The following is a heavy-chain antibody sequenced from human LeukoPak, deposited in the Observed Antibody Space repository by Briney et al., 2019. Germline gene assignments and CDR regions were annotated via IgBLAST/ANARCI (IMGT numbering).Heavy chain of an antibody. CDR2: ISSSSTTI. D-gene: IGHD5-24*01. CDR1: GFTFTTSA. CDR3: AREAEWLQFDY. J-gene: IGHJ4*02. Sequence: GGSLRLSCAGSGFTFTTSAMNWVRQAPGKGLEWVSYISSSSTTIYYVDSVKGRFTISRDNAKNPLYLQMNSLRDEDTAVYYCAREAEWLQFDYWGQGTLVTVSS. V-gene: IGHV3-48*02.